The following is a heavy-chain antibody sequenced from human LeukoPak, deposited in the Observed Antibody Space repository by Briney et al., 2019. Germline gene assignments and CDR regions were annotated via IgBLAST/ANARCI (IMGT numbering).Heavy chain of an antibody. D-gene: IGHD4-17*01. Sequence: QPGRSLRLSCAASGFTFGDYAMHWVRQTPGKGLEWVSGISWNSGIIGYADSVKGRFTISRDNAKNSLYLQMNSLRAEDMALYYCSKDRSTVTTGEFDYWGQGTLVTVSS. CDR2: ISWNSGII. CDR3: SKDRSTVTTGEFDY. J-gene: IGHJ4*02. CDR1: GFTFGDYA. V-gene: IGHV3-9*03.